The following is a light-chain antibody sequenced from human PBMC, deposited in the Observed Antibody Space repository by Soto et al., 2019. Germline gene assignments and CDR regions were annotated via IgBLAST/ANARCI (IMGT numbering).Light chain of an antibody. CDR3: SQLGRSPLAFT. J-gene: IGKJ2*01. CDR2: GAS. CDR1: QSVSTRY. V-gene: IGKV3-20*01. Sequence: ESMLTQSPGTLSLSPGERATLSCRASQSVSTRYLAWYQQKPGQAPRLLIYGASIRAAGIPDRFSGSGSGSTFTPPSISLAPEDLAAFDCSQLGRSPLAFTFGQGTKLEI.